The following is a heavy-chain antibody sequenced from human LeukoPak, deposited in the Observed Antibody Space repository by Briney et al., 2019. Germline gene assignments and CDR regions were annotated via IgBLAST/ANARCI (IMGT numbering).Heavy chain of an antibody. Sequence: PGGSLRLSCAASGFTVSSNYMSWVRQAPGKGLEWVSVIYSGGRTSYAAYVTGILTISRDHCKNTLYLQMTSLRAEDTAVYYCARDRSIAAAGTRHYYYYGMDVWGQGTTVTVSS. CDR1: GFTVSSNY. D-gene: IGHD6-13*01. CDR2: IYSGGRT. CDR3: ARDRSIAAAGTRHYYYYGMDV. J-gene: IGHJ6*02. V-gene: IGHV3-66*01.